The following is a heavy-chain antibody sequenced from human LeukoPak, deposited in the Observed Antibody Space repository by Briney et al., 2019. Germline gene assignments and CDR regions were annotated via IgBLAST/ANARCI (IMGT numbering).Heavy chain of an antibody. CDR2: ISTRSSQI. D-gene: IGHD2-21*02. CDR3: ARDFAETADWFDP. Sequence: GGSLGLSYAASGFSLSSYSMNWVRQAPGKGLECVSTISTRSSQIYYADSVKGRFTVSRDNAKNSLFLQMNSLRAEDTAVYYCARDFAETADWFDPWGQGVLVTVSS. J-gene: IGHJ5*02. V-gene: IGHV3-21*01. CDR1: GFSLSSYS.